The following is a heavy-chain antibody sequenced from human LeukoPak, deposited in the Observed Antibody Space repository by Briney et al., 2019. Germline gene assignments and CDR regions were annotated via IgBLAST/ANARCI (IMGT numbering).Heavy chain of an antibody. CDR3: ARDGVFGTFDP. CDR1: GGSISSYY. Sequence: KSSETLSLTCTVSGGSISSYYWSWIRQPAGKGLEWIGEINHSGSTNYNPSLKSRVTISVDTSKNQFSLKLSSVTAADTAVYYCARDGVFGTFDPWGQGTLVTVSS. J-gene: IGHJ5*02. CDR2: INHSGST. V-gene: IGHV4-34*01. D-gene: IGHD3-10*01.